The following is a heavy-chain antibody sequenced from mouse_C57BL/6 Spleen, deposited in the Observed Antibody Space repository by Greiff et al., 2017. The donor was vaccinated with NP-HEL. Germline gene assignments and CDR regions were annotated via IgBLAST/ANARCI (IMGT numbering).Heavy chain of an antibody. CDR3: VGSNYGGFAY. CDR1: GFSFNTYA. V-gene: IGHV10-1*01. J-gene: IGHJ3*01. D-gene: IGHD2-5*01. Sequence: EVKLMESGGGLVQPKGSLKLSCAASGFSFNTYAMNWVRQAPGKGLEWVARIRSKSNNYATYYADSVKDRFTISRDDSESMLYLQMNNLKTEDTAMYYCVGSNYGGFAYWGQGTLVTVSA. CDR2: IRSKSNNYAT.